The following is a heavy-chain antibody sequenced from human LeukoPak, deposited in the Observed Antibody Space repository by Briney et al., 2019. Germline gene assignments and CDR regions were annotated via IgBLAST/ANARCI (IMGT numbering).Heavy chain of an antibody. Sequence: GGSLRLSCAASGFPFSSYAMSWVRQSPGKGLEWVSAISGGNGNTYYAYYADSVKGRFTISRDNSKNTLYLQMNSLRAEDTAVYYCAKDQYGGNPQYYFDYWGQGTLVTVSS. D-gene: IGHD4-23*01. CDR1: GFPFSSYA. V-gene: IGHV3-23*01. CDR2: ISGGNGNTYYA. J-gene: IGHJ4*02. CDR3: AKDQYGGNPQYYFDY.